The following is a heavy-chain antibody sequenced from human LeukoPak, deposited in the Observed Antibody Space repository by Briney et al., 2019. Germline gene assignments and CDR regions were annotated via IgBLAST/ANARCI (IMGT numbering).Heavy chain of an antibody. CDR2: IWYDGSNK. J-gene: IGHJ6*02. D-gene: IGHD4-11*01. Sequence: PGGSLRLSCAASGFTFSSYGMHWVRQAPGKGLEWVAVIWYDGSNKYYADSVKGRFTISRDNSKNTLYLQMNSLRAEDTAVYYCARDQTEESTVTYYYYGMDVWGQGTTVTVSS. V-gene: IGHV3-33*01. CDR1: GFTFSSYG. CDR3: ARDQTEESTVTYYYYGMDV.